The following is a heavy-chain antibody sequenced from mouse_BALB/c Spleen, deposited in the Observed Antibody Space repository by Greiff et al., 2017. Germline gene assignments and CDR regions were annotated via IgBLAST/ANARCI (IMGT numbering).Heavy chain of an antibody. D-gene: IGHD2-4*01. CDR3: ARSATMITTGFAY. V-gene: IGHV1-9*01. CDR2: ILPGSGST. CDR1: GYTFSSYW. Sequence: QVQLQQSGAELMKPGASVKISCKATGYTFSSYWIEWVKQRPGHGLEWIGEILPGSGSTNYNEKFKGKATFTADTSSNTAYMQLSSLTSEDSAVYYCARSATMITTGFAYWGQGTLVTVSA. J-gene: IGHJ3*01.